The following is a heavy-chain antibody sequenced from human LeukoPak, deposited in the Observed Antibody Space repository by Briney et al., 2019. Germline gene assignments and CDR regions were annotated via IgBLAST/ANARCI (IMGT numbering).Heavy chain of an antibody. V-gene: IGHV3-11*04. CDR1: GFTFSDYW. CDR2: ISSSGSTI. CDR3: ARAGHVITMIVVLDAFDI. J-gene: IGHJ3*02. D-gene: IGHD3-22*01. Sequence: GGSLRLSCAASGFTFSDYWMSWVSQAPGKGLEWLSYISSSGSTIYYADSVKGRFTISRDNAKSSLYLQMNTLRAEDTAVYYCARAGHVITMIVVLDAFDIWGQGTMVTVSS.